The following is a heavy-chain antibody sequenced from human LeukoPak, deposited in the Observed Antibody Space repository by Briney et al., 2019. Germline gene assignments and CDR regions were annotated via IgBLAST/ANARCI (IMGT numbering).Heavy chain of an antibody. CDR1: GFTFSSYW. CDR2: IKQDGSEK. J-gene: IGHJ4*02. V-gene: IGHV3-7*01. Sequence: PGGSLRLSCAASGFTFSSYWMSWVRQAPGKGLEWVANIKQDGSEKYYVDPVKGRFTISRDNAKNSLYLQMNSLRAEDTAVYYCAQGLEGFGGYCSGGSCYFSYWGQGTLVTVSS. D-gene: IGHD2-15*01. CDR3: AQGLEGFGGYCSGGSCYFSY.